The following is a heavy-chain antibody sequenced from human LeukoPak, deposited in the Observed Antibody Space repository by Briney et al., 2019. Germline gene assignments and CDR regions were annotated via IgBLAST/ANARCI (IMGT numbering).Heavy chain of an antibody. D-gene: IGHD3-9*01. CDR1: GGTFSSYA. CDR2: IIPIFGTA. V-gene: IGHV1-69*06. J-gene: IGHJ4*02. CDR3: ARDSDILTGYYTEKFDY. Sequence: SVKVSCKASGGTFSSYAISWVRQAPGQGLEWMGGIIPIFGTANYAQKFQGRVTITADKSTSTAYMELSSLRAEDTALYYCARDSDILTGYYTEKFDYWGQGTLVTVSS.